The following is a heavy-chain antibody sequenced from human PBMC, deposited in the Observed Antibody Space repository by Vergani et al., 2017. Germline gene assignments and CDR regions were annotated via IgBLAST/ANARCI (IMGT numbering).Heavy chain of an antibody. CDR1: GYTFTNYA. CDR2: INTNTGNP. CDR3: ARDFYDFCSVFLDY. D-gene: IGHD3-3*01. V-gene: IGHV7-4-1*02. Sequence: QVQLVQSGAEVKKPGASVKVSCKASGYTFTNYAMNWVRQAPGQGLEWMGWINTNTGNPTYAQDFKGRLVFSLDTSVSTAYLQISSLKAEATAVYYCARDFYDFCSVFLDYWGPGTLVTVSS. J-gene: IGHJ4*02.